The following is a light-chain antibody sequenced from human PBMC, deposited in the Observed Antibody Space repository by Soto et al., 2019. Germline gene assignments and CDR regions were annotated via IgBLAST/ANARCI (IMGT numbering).Light chain of an antibody. CDR1: SSDVGGYIY. V-gene: IGLV2-14*01. J-gene: IGLJ1*01. CDR2: DVT. CDR3: SSYITSSYYV. Sequence: QSALTQPASVSGSPGQSITISCTGTSSDVGGYIYVSWYQQHPGKAPKLMIYDVTSRPSGVSYRFSGSKSGNTASLTISGLQAEDEADYYCSSYITSSYYVFGTGTKVTVL.